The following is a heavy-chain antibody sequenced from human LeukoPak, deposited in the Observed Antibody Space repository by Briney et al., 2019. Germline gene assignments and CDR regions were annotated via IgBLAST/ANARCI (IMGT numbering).Heavy chain of an antibody. Sequence: SETLSLTCTVSGGSISSGDYYWSWIRQPPGKGLEWIGYIYHSGSTYYNPSFKSRVTISVDRSKNQFSLKLSSVTAADTAVYYCARDRGDGYKAYYFDYWGQGTLVTVSS. CDR3: ARDRGDGYKAYYFDY. V-gene: IGHV4-30-2*01. D-gene: IGHD5-24*01. CDR1: GGSISSGDYY. J-gene: IGHJ4*02. CDR2: IYHSGST.